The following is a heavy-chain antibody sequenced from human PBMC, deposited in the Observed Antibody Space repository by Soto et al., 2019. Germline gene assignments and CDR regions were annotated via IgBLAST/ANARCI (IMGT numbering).Heavy chain of an antibody. D-gene: IGHD6-13*01. CDR2: INPLPTSGST. CDR1: GYIFTNYY. Sequence: QVQLVQSGAEVKKPGASVKVSCKASGYIFTNYYIHWVRQAPAQGLEWMAIINPLPTSGSTNYAQKFQGRVTVTRDTSTSTVYLELSSLRSDDTAVYYCARDLAAAAYWGQGTLVTVSS. CDR3: ARDLAAAAY. J-gene: IGHJ4*02. V-gene: IGHV1-46*01.